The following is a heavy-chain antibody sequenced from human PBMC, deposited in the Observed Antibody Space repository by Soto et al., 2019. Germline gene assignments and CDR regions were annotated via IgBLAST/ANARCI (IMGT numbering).Heavy chain of an antibody. J-gene: IGHJ4*02. CDR3: EKEGYYDSSGYYELDY. D-gene: IGHD3-22*01. Sequence: GALRLSCAASGFTFSSYGMHWVRQAPGKGLEWVAVVLYDGRNKYYADSVKGRFTISRDNSKNTVYLQMNSLRAEDTAVYYCEKEGYYDSSGYYELDYWGRGTLLTVSS. CDR2: VLYDGRNK. CDR1: GFTFSSYG. V-gene: IGHV3-30*18.